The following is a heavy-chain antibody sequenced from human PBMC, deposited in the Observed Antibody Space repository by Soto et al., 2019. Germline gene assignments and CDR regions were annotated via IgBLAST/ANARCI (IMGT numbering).Heavy chain of an antibody. Sequence: ASVKVSCKASGYTFTSYDINWVRQATGQGPEWMGWMNPDSGNTGYVQKFQGRVTMTTDTSTSTAYMELRSLRSDDTAVYYCARPGYYDSSGYKRGNAFDIWGQGTMVTV. CDR2: MNPDSGNT. D-gene: IGHD3-22*01. J-gene: IGHJ3*02. V-gene: IGHV1-8*01. CDR1: GYTFTSYD. CDR3: ARPGYYDSSGYKRGNAFDI.